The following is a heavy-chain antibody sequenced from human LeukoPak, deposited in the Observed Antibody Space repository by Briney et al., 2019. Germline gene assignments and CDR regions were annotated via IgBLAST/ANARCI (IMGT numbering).Heavy chain of an antibody. V-gene: IGHV3-48*02. CDR2: ITTRSSTI. D-gene: IGHD6-13*01. J-gene: IGHJ6*02. Sequence: PGGSLRLSCEASGFTFSIYSMNWVPQAPGKGLEWLSYITTRSSTIYYADSVKGRFTISRDNAKNSLYLQMNSLRDEDTAVYYCARDGSVAAAGTFYYGMDVWGQGTTVTVSS. CDR1: GFTFSIYS. CDR3: ARDGSVAAAGTFYYGMDV.